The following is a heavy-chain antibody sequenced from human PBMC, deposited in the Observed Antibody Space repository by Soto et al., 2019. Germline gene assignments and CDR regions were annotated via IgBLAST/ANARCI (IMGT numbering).Heavy chain of an antibody. J-gene: IGHJ4*02. CDR1: GYTFTIYG. D-gene: IGHD2-2*01. CDR2: ISAYNGNT. V-gene: IGHV1-18*01. CDR3: ARVAYCSSTICYGYRQKNYGDY. Sequence: GASVKVSCKASGYTFTIYGISWVLQAPGQGLEWMGWISAYNGNTNYAQKLQGRVTMTTDTSTSTAYMELRSLRSDDTAVYYCARVAYCSSTICYGYRQKNYGDYSGPGPFVTVSS.